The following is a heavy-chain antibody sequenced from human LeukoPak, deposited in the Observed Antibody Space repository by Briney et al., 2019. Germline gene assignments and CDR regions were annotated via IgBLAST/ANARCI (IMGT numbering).Heavy chain of an antibody. CDR1: GGSISSYY. CDR3: TRVTGYIVEDYFDY. D-gene: IGHD3-22*01. J-gene: IGHJ4*02. Sequence: SETLSLTCSVSGGSISSYYWSWIRQPPGKGLEWIGYIYYSGSTNYNPSLKSRVTISVDTSKNQFSLRLSSVTAADTAVYYCTRVTGYIVEDYFDYWGQGTLVTVSS. CDR2: IYYSGST. V-gene: IGHV4-59*01.